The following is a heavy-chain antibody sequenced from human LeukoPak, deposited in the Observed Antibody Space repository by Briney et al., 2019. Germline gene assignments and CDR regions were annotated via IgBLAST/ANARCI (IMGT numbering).Heavy chain of an antibody. CDR3: ARELRDYYFDY. Sequence: GGSLRLSCAASGFTFSSYAMHWVRQAPGKGLEWVAVISYDGSNKYYADSVKGRFTISRDNSKNTLYLQMNSLRAEDTAAYYCARELRDYYFDYWGQGTLVTVSS. J-gene: IGHJ4*02. D-gene: IGHD2-21*01. CDR2: ISYDGSNK. V-gene: IGHV3-30-3*01. CDR1: GFTFSSYA.